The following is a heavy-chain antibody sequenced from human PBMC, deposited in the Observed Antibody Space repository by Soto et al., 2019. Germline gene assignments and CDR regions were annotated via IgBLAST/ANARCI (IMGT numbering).Heavy chain of an antibody. CDR1: VGAITNDGYY. J-gene: IGHJ4*02. D-gene: IGHD2-15*01. CDR2: IHYSGVT. CDR3: ARLDLCYDY. V-gene: IGHV4-31*03. Sequence: QVQLQESGPGLVKPSQTLSLTCNVSVGAITNDGYYWSWIRQHPGKALEWIGNIHYSGVTYYNPTLKIRAAISVDISKHQFSLKLNSVTAADTAVYYCARLDLCYDYWGQGILVTVSS.